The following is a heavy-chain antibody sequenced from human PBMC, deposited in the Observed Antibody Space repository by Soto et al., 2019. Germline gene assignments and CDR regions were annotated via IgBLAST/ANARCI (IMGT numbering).Heavy chain of an antibody. D-gene: IGHD3-16*02. J-gene: IGHJ5*02. V-gene: IGHV4-59*08. CDR3: ARRAEGGMVHLGELSLYRDWFDP. CDR2: IYYSGST. CDR1: GGSISSYY. Sequence: SETLSLTCTVSGGSISSYYWSWIRQPPGKGLEWIGYIYYSGSTNYNPSLKSRVTISVDTSKNQFSLKLSSVTAADTAVYYCARRAEGGMVHLGELSLYRDWFDPWGQGTLVTVSS.